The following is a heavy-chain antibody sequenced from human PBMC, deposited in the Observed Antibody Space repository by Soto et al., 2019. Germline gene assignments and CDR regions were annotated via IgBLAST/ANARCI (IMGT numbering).Heavy chain of an antibody. CDR1: GFTFSSYA. J-gene: IGHJ6*02. CDR2: ISGSGGST. Sequence: GGSLRLSCAASGFTFSSYAMSWVRQAPGKGLEWVSAISGSGGSTYYADSVKGRFTISRDNSKNTLYLQMNSLRAEDTAVYYCAKDGYYCDSSGYYYYYYGMDVWGQGTTVTVSS. D-gene: IGHD3-22*01. CDR3: AKDGYYCDSSGYYYYYYGMDV. V-gene: IGHV3-23*01.